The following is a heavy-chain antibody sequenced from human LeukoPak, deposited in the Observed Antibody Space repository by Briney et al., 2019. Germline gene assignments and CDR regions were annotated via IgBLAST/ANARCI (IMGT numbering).Heavy chain of an antibody. Sequence: SVEVSCKASGGTFSSYSFTWVRQAPGRGLEWMGRIIPMFNTANYAQDFQGRVTITADKSTSTAYMELITLRSEDTAVYYCAGEAKTSNWNSVPYLDYWGQGTLITVSS. J-gene: IGHJ4*02. CDR2: IIPMFNTA. D-gene: IGHD1-7*01. CDR3: AGEAKTSNWNSVPYLDY. V-gene: IGHV1-69*08. CDR1: GGTFSSYS.